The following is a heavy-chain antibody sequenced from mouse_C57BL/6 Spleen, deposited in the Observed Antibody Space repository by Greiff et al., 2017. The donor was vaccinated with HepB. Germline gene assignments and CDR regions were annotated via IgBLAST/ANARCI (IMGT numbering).Heavy chain of an antibody. CDR2: IDPETGGT. CDR1: GYTFTDYE. J-gene: IGHJ4*01. D-gene: IGHD1-1*01. CDR3: TRSDTTVVANYAMDY. V-gene: IGHV1-15*01. Sequence: VQLQQSGAELVRPGASVTLSCKASGYTFTDYEMHWVKQTPVHGLEWIGAIDPETGGTAYNQKFKGKAILTADKSSSTAYMELRSLTSEDSAVYYCTRSDTTVVANYAMDYWGQGTSVTVSS.